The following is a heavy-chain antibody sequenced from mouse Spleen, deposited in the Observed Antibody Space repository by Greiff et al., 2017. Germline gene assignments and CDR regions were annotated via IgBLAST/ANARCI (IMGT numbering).Heavy chain of an antibody. Sequence: EVQRVESGAELVKPGASVKLSCTASGFNIKDYYMHWVKQRTEQGLEWIGRIDPEDGETKYAPKFQGKATITADTSSNTAYLQLSSLTSEDTAVYYCASNYGSSYEDYWGQGTTLTVSS. CDR2: IDPEDGET. J-gene: IGHJ2*01. V-gene: IGHV14-2*01. CDR3: ASNYGSSYEDY. CDR1: GFNIKDYY. D-gene: IGHD1-1*01.